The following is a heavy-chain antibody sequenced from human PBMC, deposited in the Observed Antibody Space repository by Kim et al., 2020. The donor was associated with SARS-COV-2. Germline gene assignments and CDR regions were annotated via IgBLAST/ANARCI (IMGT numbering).Heavy chain of an antibody. CDR2: TYYRSEWYN. Sequence: SQTLSLTCVISGDSVSAYSVASNWVRQSPSRGLEWLGRTYYRSEWYNDYAVSVKGRITINPDTSQNQFSLQLKSMTPEDTAVYYCARGINSAFDIWGQGTVVTVSS. J-gene: IGHJ3*02. D-gene: IGHD5-18*01. CDR3: ARGINSAFDI. CDR1: GDSVSAYSVA. V-gene: IGHV6-1*01.